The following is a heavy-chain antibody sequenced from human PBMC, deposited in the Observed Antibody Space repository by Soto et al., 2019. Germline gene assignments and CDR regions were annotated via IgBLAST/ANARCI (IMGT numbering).Heavy chain of an antibody. J-gene: IGHJ4*02. D-gene: IGHD3-22*01. V-gene: IGHV3-23*01. Sequence: GGSLRLSCAASGFTFSSYAMSWVRQAPGKGLEWVSAISGSGGSTYYADSVKGRFTISRDNSKNTLYLQMNSLRAEDTAVYYCAKFMRYYYDSSGYYNYFDYWGQGTLVTVSS. CDR1: GFTFSSYA. CDR3: AKFMRYYYDSSGYYNYFDY. CDR2: ISGSGGST.